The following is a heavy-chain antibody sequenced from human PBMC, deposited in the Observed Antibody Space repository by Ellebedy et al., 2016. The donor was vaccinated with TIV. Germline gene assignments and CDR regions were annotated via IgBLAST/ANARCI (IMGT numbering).Heavy chain of an antibody. V-gene: IGHV3-30*03. J-gene: IGHJ4*02. CDR3: ARDREGTNALLWFGGTGFDY. Sequence: LSLTCAASGFIFSSYGMHWVRQAPGKGLEWVAVISYDGSNKYYADSVKGRFTISRDNSKNTLYLQMNSLRAEDTAVYYCARDREGTNALLWFGGTGFDYWGQGTLVTVSS. CDR1: GFIFSSYG. CDR2: ISYDGSNK. D-gene: IGHD3-10*01.